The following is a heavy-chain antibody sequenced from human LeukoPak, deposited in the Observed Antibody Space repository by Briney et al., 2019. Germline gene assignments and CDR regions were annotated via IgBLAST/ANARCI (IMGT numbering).Heavy chain of an antibody. J-gene: IGHJ6*02. CDR2: ISSSGSTI. CDR1: GFTFSSYE. CDR3: ASSMTTVGRRYYYGMDV. D-gene: IGHD4-11*01. Sequence: GGSLRLSCAASGFTFSSYEMNWVRQAPGKGLEWVSYISSSGSTIYYADSVKGRFTISRDNAKNSLYLQMNSLRAEDTAVYYCASSMTTVGRRYYYGMDVWGQGTTVTVSS. V-gene: IGHV3-48*03.